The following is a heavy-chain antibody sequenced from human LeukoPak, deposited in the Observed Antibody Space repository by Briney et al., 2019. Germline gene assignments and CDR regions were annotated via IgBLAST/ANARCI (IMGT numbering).Heavy chain of an antibody. V-gene: IGHV4-34*01. CDR1: GGSFSGYY. CDR2: INHSGST. CDR3: ARRGSGGYYTSEDYYYYMDV. J-gene: IGHJ6*03. Sequence: SETLSLTCAVYGGSFSGYYWSWIRQPPGKGLEWIGEINHSGSTNYNPSLKSRVTISVDTSKNQFSLKLSSVTAADTAVYYCARRGSGGYYTSEDYYYYMDVWGKGTTVTISS. D-gene: IGHD3-10*01.